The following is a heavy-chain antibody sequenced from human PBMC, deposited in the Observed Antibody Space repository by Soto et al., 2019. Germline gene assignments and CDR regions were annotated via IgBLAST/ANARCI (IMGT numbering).Heavy chain of an antibody. CDR1: GFSFSHFD. D-gene: IGHD5-12*01. V-gene: IGHV3-13*04. CDR2: IGVVGDT. J-gene: IGHJ4*02. CDR3: ARVLLGYNGSADYFDL. Sequence: EEQLVESGGGLVQPGGSLRLSCATSGFSFSHFDMHWVRQVAGKGLEWVSAIGVVGDTYYADSVKGRFTISGENVKNSMYLQMTRLRAGDAAVYYGARVLLGYNGSADYFDLWGQGTLVSVSS.